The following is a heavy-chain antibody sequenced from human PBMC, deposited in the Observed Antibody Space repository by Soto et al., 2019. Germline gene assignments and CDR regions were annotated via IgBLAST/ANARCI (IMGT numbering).Heavy chain of an antibody. CDR1: GFTFSSYS. CDR3: ARDDGGIKSVY. CDR2: ISSSSSYI. Sequence: EVQLVESGGGLVKPGGSLRLSCAASGFTFSSYSMNWVRQAPGKGLEWVSSISSSSSYIYYAGSVKGRFTISRDNAKNSLYLQMNSLRAEDTAVYYCARDDGGIKSVYWGQGTLVTVSS. D-gene: IGHD1-26*01. J-gene: IGHJ4*02. V-gene: IGHV3-21*01.